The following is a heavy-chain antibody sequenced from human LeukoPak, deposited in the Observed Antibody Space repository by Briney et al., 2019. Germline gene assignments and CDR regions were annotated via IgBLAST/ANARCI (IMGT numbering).Heavy chain of an antibody. V-gene: IGHV5-10-1*01. CDR2: IDPSDSYT. CDR3: ARHGDFTAMIT. D-gene: IGHD5-18*01. CDR1: GYSFTSYW. Sequence: GESLKTSCKGPGYSFTSYWISWVRQMPGKGLEWMGRIDPSDSYTNYSPSFQGHVTISADKSISTAYLQWSSLKASDTAMYYCARHGDFTAMITWGQGTLVTVSS. J-gene: IGHJ5*02.